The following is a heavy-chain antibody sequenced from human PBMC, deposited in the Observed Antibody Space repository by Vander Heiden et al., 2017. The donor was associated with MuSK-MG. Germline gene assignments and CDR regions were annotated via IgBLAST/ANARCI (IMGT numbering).Heavy chain of an antibody. Sequence: QVQLQQWGAGLLKPSETLSLTCAVYGGSFSGYYWGWIRQPPGKGLEWIGEINHSGSTNYNPSLKSRVTISVDTSKNQFSLKLSSVTAADTAVYYCARGRITIFGVVNRYAPPFDYWGQGTLVTVSS. CDR3: ARGRITIFGVVNRYAPPFDY. J-gene: IGHJ4*02. V-gene: IGHV4-34*01. D-gene: IGHD3-3*01. CDR2: INHSGST. CDR1: GGSFSGYY.